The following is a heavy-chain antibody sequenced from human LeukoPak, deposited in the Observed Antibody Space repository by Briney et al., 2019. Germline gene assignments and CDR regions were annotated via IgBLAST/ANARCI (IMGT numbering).Heavy chain of an antibody. J-gene: IGHJ4*02. Sequence: GGSVRVSCKASGYTFTGYYMYWVRQAPGQGLEWMGWINPNSGGTNYAQKFQGRVTMTRDTSISTAYMELSRLRSDDTAVYYCARSGRYCSSTSCYSYWGQGTLVTVSS. CDR3: ARSGRYCSSTSCYSY. D-gene: IGHD2-2*01. CDR2: INPNSGGT. CDR1: GYTFTGYY. V-gene: IGHV1-2*02.